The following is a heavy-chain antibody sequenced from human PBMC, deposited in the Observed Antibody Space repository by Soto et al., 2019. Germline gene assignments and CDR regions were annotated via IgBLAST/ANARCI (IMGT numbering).Heavy chain of an antibody. V-gene: IGHV4-34*01. J-gene: IGHJ5*02. Sequence: SETLSLTCAVYGGSFSGYYWSWIRQPPGKGLEWIGEINHSGSTNYNPSLKSRVTISVDTSKNQFSLKLSSVTAADTAVYYCAKRANYVRVWFDPWGQGTLVTVSS. CDR1: GGSFSGYY. CDR2: INHSGST. D-gene: IGHD3-16*01. CDR3: AKRANYVRVWFDP.